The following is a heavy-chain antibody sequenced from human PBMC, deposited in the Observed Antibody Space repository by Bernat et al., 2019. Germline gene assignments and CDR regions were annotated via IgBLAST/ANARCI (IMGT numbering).Heavy chain of an antibody. CDR1: GFTFSSYG. V-gene: IGHV3-33*06. Sequence: QVQLVESGGGVVQPGRSLRLSCAASGFTFSSYGMHWVRQAPGKGLEWVAVIWYDGSNKYYADSVKGRFTISRDNSKNTLYLQMNSLRAEDTALYYCAKDMRRWAVAVNFVAFDIWGQGTMVTVSS. CDR2: IWYDGSNK. J-gene: IGHJ3*02. CDR3: AKDMRRWAVAVNFVAFDI. D-gene: IGHD6-19*01.